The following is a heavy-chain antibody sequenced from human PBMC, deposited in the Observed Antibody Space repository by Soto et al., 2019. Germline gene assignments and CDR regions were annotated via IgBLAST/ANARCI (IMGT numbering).Heavy chain of an antibody. CDR2: IYYSGST. J-gene: IGHJ6*03. CDR3: ARRSYNNILTGYYSYYYYWDF. D-gene: IGHD3-9*01. CDR1: GGSISSYY. V-gene: IGHV4-59*08. Sequence: LSLTCTVSGGSISSYYWSWIRQPPGKGLEWIGYIYYSGSTNYNPSLKSRVTISVDTSKNQFSLKLSSVTAADTAVYYCARRSYNNILTGYYSYYYYWDFGAKGTTAPVSS.